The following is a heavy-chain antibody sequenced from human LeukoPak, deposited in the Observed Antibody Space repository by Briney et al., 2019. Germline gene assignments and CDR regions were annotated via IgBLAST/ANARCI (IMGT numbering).Heavy chain of an antibody. CDR2: IYHSGST. CDR1: GGSISSSNW. D-gene: IGHD6-25*01. J-gene: IGHJ3*02. V-gene: IGHV4-4*01. CDR3: ARPTGRGGYPTDPFDI. Sequence: SETLSLTCAVSGGSISSSNWWSWVRQPPGKGLEGIGEIYHSGSTNYNPSLKSRVTISVDKSKNQFSLKLSSVTAADTAVYCCARPTGRGGYPTDPFDIWGQGTMVTVSS.